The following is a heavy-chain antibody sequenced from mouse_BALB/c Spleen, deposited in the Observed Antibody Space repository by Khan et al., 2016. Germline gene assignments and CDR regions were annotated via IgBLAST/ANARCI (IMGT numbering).Heavy chain of an antibody. Sequence: VQLQQSGAELVKPGASVKLSCTASGFKIKDTFMHWVKQRPEQGLEWIGRIDPANGNTRYDPKFQGTATITADTSSNTAYLQLSSLTSEDTAVYYCARRGPIYYYGSTYGYWGQGTTLTVSS. CDR2: IDPANGNT. CDR3: ARRGPIYYYGSTYGY. D-gene: IGHD1-1*01. J-gene: IGHJ2*01. V-gene: IGHV14-3*02. CDR1: GFKIKDTF.